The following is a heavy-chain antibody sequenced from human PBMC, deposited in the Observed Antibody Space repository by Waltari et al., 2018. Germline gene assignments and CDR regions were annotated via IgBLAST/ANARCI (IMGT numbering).Heavy chain of an antibody. V-gene: IGHV4-39*07. CDR1: GGSISSSFYY. CDR2: IHDSGST. D-gene: IGHD3-10*01. CDR3: ARESGRDYYLDY. Sequence: QLQLQESGPGLVKPSETLSLTCTVSGGSISSSFYYWGWIRQSPGQGLEWIGIIHDSGSTHYNPSLRSRVTISVDTSKNHFSLELSSVTAADTAVYYCARESGRDYYLDYWGQGTLVTVSS. J-gene: IGHJ4*02.